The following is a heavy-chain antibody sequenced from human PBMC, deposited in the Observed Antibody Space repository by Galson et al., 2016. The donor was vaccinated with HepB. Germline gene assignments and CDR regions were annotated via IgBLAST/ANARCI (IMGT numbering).Heavy chain of an antibody. J-gene: IGHJ6*02. D-gene: IGHD6-6*01. Sequence: FDGSNKYYVDSVKGRFTISRDNSKNTVDLQMNSLRAEDTAVYYCARDSSLSARIYYYFYGLDVWGQGTTVIVSS. V-gene: IGHV3-33*01. CDR2: FDGSNK. CDR3: ARDSSLSARIYYYFYGLDV.